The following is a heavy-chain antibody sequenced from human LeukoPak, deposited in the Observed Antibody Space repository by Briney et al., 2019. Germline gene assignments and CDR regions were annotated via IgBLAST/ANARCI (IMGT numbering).Heavy chain of an antibody. J-gene: IGHJ3*02. CDR1: GYTFTGYY. D-gene: IGHD3-3*01. CDR2: INPNSGVT. Sequence: GASVKVSCTASGYTFTGYYIHWVRQALGQGLEWMGWINPNSGVTKYAQHFQGRVTMTWDTSVSTAYMELSRLTSDDTAMYYCARFGVVTNDAFDIWGQGTMVTISS. CDR3: ARFGVVTNDAFDI. V-gene: IGHV1-2*02.